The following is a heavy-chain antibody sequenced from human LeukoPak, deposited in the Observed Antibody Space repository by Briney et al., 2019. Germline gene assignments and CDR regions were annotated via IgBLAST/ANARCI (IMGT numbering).Heavy chain of an antibody. CDR1: GYTFTGYY. CDR3: ARRYYYDSTGYYYFDY. D-gene: IGHD3-22*01. J-gene: IGHJ4*02. CDR2: INTYNGNT. V-gene: IGHV1-18*04. Sequence: ASVKVSCKASGYTFTGYYMHWVRQAPGQGLEWMGWINTYNGNTNYAQKLQGRVTMTTDTSTSTVYMELRSLRSDDTAVFYCARRYYYDSTGYYYFDYWGQGTLVTVSS.